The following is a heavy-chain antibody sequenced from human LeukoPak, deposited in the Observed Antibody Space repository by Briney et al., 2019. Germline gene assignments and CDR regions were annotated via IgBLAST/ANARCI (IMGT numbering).Heavy chain of an antibody. V-gene: IGHV3-23*01. CDR3: AKSWSGYTLHY. J-gene: IGHJ4*02. CDR1: GFTFSSYA. CDR2: ISGSGGST. D-gene: IGHD3-3*01. Sequence: GGFLRLSCAASGFTFSSYAVSWVRQAPGKGLEWVSAISGSGGSTYYADSVKGRFTISRDNSKNTLYLQMNSLRAEDTAVYYCAKSWSGYTLHYWGQGTLVTVSS.